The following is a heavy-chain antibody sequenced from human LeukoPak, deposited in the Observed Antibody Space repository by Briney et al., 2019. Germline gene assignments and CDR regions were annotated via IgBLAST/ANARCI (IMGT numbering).Heavy chain of an antibody. CDR2: IKSKTDGGTT. J-gene: IGHJ6*03. V-gene: IGHV3-15*01. CDR1: GFTFSSYA. D-gene: IGHD3-10*02. Sequence: GGSLRLSCAASGFTFSSYAMSWVRQAPGKGLEWVGRIKSKTDGGTTDYAAPVKGRFTISRDDSKNTLYLQMNSLKTEDTAVYYCTTVSIARTTFAYYYYYMDVWGKGTTVTVSS. CDR3: TTVSIARTTFAYYYYYMDV.